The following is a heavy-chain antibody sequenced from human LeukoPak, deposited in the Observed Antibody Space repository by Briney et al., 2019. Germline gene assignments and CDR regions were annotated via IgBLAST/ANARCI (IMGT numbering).Heavy chain of an antibody. D-gene: IGHD3-10*01. Sequence: PSETLSLTCTVSGGSISSYYWSWIRQPPGKGLEWIGYIYYSGSTNYNPSLKSRVTISVDTSKNQFSLKLSSVTAADTAVYYCAGGPRESYYNWFDPWGQGTLVTVSS. CDR2: IYYSGST. CDR3: AGGPRESYYNWFDP. V-gene: IGHV4-59*01. J-gene: IGHJ5*02. CDR1: GGSISSYY.